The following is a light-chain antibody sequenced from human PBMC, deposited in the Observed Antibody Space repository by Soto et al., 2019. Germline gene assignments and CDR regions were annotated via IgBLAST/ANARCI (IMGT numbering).Light chain of an antibody. CDR1: QSVSSK. CDR3: QQRSNWPLLT. J-gene: IGKJ4*01. V-gene: IGKV3-11*01. Sequence: EIVLTQSPATLSLSPGERATLSCRASQSVSSKLAWYQQRPGQAPRLLIYDASNRDTDIPARFSGSGSGTDFPLTITSLEPEDFAVYYCQQRSNWPLLTFGGGTKVEIK. CDR2: DAS.